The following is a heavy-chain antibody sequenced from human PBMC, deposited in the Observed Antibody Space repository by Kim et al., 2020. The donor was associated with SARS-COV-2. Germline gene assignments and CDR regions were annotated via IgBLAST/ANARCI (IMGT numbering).Heavy chain of an antibody. CDR3: AKVAFNWNKEDGLDM. Sequence: GGSLRLSCAASRFTFSDYDMHWVRQPPGKGLEWVAVISFDGTKRHYADHVKGRFNVSRDNFEDTLFLQMNSLRPEDTAIYYCAKVAFNWNKEDGLDMWGPGTLVIVSS. D-gene: IGHD1-20*01. J-gene: IGHJ3*02. CDR1: RFTFSDYD. V-gene: IGHV3-30*18. CDR2: ISFDGTKR.